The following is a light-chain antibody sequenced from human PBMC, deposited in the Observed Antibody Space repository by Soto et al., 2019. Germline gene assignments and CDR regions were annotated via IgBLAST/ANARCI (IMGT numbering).Light chain of an antibody. Sequence: PGQRATLFFGASQTITSSYLAWYKQRPDQAPRLLSYGASSRATGIPDRFSGSGSGTDFTLTISRLEPEDFEVYYCQQYGSSPRTFGQGTRLEIK. CDR2: GAS. CDR3: QQYGSSPRT. CDR1: QTITSSY. J-gene: IGKJ5*01. V-gene: IGKV3-20*01.